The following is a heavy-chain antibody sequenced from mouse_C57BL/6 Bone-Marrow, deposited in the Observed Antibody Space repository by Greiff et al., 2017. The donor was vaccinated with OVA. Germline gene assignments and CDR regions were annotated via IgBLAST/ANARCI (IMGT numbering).Heavy chain of an antibody. J-gene: IGHJ3*01. D-gene: IGHD1-1*01. CDR2: ISSGGDYI. Sequence: EVKLVESGAGLVKPGGSLKLSCAASGFTFSSYAMSWVRQTPEKRLEWVAYISSGGDYIYYADTVKGRVTISRANARNTLYLQMSSLKSEETAMYYCTRGDYGSRIFAYWGQGTLVTVAA. CDR3: TRGDYGSRIFAY. CDR1: GFTFSSYA. V-gene: IGHV5-9-1*02.